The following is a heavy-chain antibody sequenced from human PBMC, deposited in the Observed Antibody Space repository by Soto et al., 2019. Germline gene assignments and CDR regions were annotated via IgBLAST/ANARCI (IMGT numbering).Heavy chain of an antibody. CDR2: IYYSGST. CDR1: GGSVSSGSYY. J-gene: IGHJ2*01. CDR3: ARTGRRDGYRAYWYFDL. D-gene: IGHD5-12*01. Sequence: QVQLQESGPGLVKPSETLSLTCTVSGGSVSSGSYYWSWIRQPPGKGLEWIGYIYYSGSTNYNPYLKSRVTISVDTSKNQFSLKLSSVTAADTAVYYCARTGRRDGYRAYWYFDLWGRGTLVTVSS. V-gene: IGHV4-61*01.